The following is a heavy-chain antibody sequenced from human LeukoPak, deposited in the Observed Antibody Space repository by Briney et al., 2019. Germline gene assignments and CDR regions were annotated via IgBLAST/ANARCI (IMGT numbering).Heavy chain of an antibody. V-gene: IGHV4-38-2*01. CDR1: GYSISSGYY. Sequence: SETLSLTCSVSGYSISSGYYWGWIRQPPGKGLEWIGTIYHSGSTNYNPSLKSRVTISVDTSKNQFSLKLSSVTAADTAVYYCARHPRWLLHDAFDIWGQGTMVTVSS. J-gene: IGHJ3*02. D-gene: IGHD3-22*01. CDR3: ARHPRWLLHDAFDI. CDR2: IYHSGST.